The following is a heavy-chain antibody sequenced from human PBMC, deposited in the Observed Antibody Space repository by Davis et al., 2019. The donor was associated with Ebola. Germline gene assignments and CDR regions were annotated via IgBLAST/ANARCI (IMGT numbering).Heavy chain of an antibody. CDR3: ARLYCSSTSCYRYYYYGMDV. CDR1: GFTFSSYW. Sequence: ESLKISCAASGFTFSSYWMSWVRQPPGKGLEWIGEINHSGSTNYNPSLKGRVTISVDTSKNQFSLKLSSVTAADTAVYYCARLYCSSTSCYRYYYYGMDVWGQGTTVTVSS. CDR2: INHSGST. J-gene: IGHJ6*02. D-gene: IGHD2-2*01. V-gene: IGHV4-34*01.